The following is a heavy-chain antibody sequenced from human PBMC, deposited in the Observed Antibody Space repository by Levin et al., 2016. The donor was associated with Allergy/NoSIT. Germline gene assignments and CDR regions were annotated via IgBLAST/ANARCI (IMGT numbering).Heavy chain of an antibody. V-gene: IGHV3-64*02. CDR1: GFTFSIYA. CDR3: ANTGGLLGPFHD. D-gene: IGHD7-27*01. Sequence: GESLKISCAASGFTFSIYAMHWVRQAPGKSLEYVSGITSRGGNTYYAESMKGRFTISRDDSKNTLYLQMDSLRAEDTAVYYCANTGGLLGPFHDWGHGTLVTVSS. CDR2: ITSRGGNT. J-gene: IGHJ4*01.